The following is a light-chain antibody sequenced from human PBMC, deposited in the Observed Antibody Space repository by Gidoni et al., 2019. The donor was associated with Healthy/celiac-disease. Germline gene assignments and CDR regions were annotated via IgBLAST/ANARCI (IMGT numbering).Light chain of an antibody. J-gene: IGKJ4*01. CDR1: QSISNF. CDR2: DAS. Sequence: EIVLTQSPATLSLSAGERATLSGRASQSISNFLDWYQQKPGQTPRLLIHDASYRAIGIPVRCSGSGSGTDFTLTIISLEPEDFAVYYCHHRRHLPFGGGTKVEIK. CDR3: HHRRHLP. V-gene: IGKV3-11*01.